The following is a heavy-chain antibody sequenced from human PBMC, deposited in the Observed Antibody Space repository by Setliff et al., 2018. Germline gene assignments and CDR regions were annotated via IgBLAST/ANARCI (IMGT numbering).Heavy chain of an antibody. CDR3: AGRPQNTPMGPCDY. CDR2: RHDNGER. V-gene: IGHV4-59*11. D-gene: IGHD5-18*01. Sequence: SETLSLTCTVSPGSISRHYWSWFRQAPGKGLEWIGYRHDNGERDYNPSLGSRVTISVDTSKNQFPLMLTSVTAADTAIYYCAGRPQNTPMGPCDYWGQGTLGTVSS. CDR1: PGSISRHY. J-gene: IGHJ4*02.